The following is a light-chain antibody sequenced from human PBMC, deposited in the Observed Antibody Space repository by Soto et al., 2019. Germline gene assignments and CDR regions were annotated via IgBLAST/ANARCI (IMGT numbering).Light chain of an antibody. Sequence: DIVMTQSPDSLAVSLGERATFNCTSSQKLLSSSNNRNYLDWYQQKPGQPPKLLIYWASTRESGVPDRFSGSWSGKDFTLTISSLQAEDVAHFCCQQYYATPLTFGGGTKVEI. CDR3: QQYYATPLT. CDR1: QKLLSSSNNRNY. V-gene: IGKV4-1*01. J-gene: IGKJ4*01. CDR2: WAS.